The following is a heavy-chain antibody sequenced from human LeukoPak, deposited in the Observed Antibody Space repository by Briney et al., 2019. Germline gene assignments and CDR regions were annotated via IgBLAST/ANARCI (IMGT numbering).Heavy chain of an antibody. J-gene: IGHJ4*02. CDR1: GFTFSSYE. CDR2: ISSSGSTI. Sequence: PGGSLRLSCAASGFTFSSYEMNWVRQAPGKGLEWVSYISSSGSTIYHADSVKGRFTISRDNAKNSLYLQMNSLRAEDTAVYYCARDSGRGGYSYGPRDYWGQGTLVTVSS. D-gene: IGHD5-18*01. CDR3: ARDSGRGGYSYGPRDY. V-gene: IGHV3-48*03.